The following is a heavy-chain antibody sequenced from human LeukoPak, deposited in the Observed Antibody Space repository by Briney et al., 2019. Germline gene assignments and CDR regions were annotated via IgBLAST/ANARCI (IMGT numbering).Heavy chain of an antibody. CDR1: GFTFSSYS. CDR2: ISSSSSYI. D-gene: IGHD3-22*01. V-gene: IGHV3-21*01. J-gene: IGHJ4*02. Sequence: GGSLRLSCAASGFTFSSYSMDWVRQAPGKGLEWVSSISSSSSYIYYADSVKGRFTISRDNAKNPLYLQMNSLRAEDTAVYYCARDGHYDSSGYYDYWGQGTLVTVSS. CDR3: ARDGHYDSSGYYDY.